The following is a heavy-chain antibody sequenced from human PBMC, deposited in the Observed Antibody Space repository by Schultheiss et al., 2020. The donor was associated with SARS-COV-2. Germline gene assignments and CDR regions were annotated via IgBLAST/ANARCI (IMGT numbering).Heavy chain of an antibody. D-gene: IGHD6-25*01. CDR1: GGSFSGYY. CDR3: ARIKAAHYYGMDV. CDR2: INHSGST. V-gene: IGHV4-34*01. Sequence: SETLSLTCAVYGGSFSGYYWSWIRQPPGKGLEWIGEINHSGSTNYNPSLKSRVTISVYTSKNQFSLKLSSVTAADTAVYYCARIKAAHYYGMDVWGQGTTVTVSS. J-gene: IGHJ6*02.